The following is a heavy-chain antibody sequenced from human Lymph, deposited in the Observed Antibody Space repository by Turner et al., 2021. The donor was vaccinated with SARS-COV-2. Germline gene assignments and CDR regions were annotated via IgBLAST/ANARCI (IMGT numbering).Heavy chain of an antibody. V-gene: IGHV3-21*01. CDR2: ISSSSSYI. CDR3: ARERYDSSGSESYYFDY. J-gene: IGHJ4*02. CDR1: GFSFSRYS. D-gene: IGHD3-22*01. Sequence: EVRLVESGGGLVKPGGSLSLSCAASGFSFSRYSMNWVRQAPGKGLEWVSSISSSSSYIYYADSVKGRFTISRDSAKNSLYLQMNSLRAEDTAVYYCARERYDSSGSESYYFDYWGQGTLVTVSS.